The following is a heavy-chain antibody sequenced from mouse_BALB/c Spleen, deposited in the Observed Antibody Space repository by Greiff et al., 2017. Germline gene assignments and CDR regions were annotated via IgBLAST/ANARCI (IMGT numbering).Heavy chain of an antibody. CDR1: GFTFSSYA. V-gene: IGHV5-6-5*01. CDR2: ISSGGST. CDR3: ARKYGNYFDY. J-gene: IGHJ2*01. Sequence: EVKLVESGGGLVKPGGSLKLSCAASGFTFSSYAMSWVRQTPEKRLEWVASISSGGSTYYPDSVKGRFTISRDNARNILYLQMSSLRSEDTAMYYCARKYGNYFDYWGQGTTLTVSS. D-gene: IGHD2-10*02.